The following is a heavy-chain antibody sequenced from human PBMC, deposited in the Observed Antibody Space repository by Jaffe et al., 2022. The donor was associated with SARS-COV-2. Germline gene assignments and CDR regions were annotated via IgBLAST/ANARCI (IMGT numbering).Heavy chain of an antibody. D-gene: IGHD3-22*01. CDR3: ANSWGSSGYLRYYFDS. J-gene: IGHJ4*02. CDR2: IGGSGDNT. Sequence: EVQLLESGGGLVQPGGSLRLSCAASGFSFSSYAMSWVRQAPGKGLEWVSSIGGSGDNTHYADSVKGRFTISRDISKNTLYLQMDSLRADDTAVYYCANSWGSSGYLRYYFDSWGQGTLVTVSS. V-gene: IGHV3-23*01. CDR1: GFSFSSYA.